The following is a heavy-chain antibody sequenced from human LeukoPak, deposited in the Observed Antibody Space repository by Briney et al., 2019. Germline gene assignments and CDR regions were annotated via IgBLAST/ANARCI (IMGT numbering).Heavy chain of an antibody. J-gene: IGHJ6*02. V-gene: IGHV3-53*01. Sequence: AGGSLRLSCAASGFTVSSNYMSWVRQAPGKGLEWVSVIYSGGSTYYADSVKGRFTISRDNSKNTLYLQMNSLRSEDTAVYYCASFDFDGMDVWGQGTTVTVSS. CDR2: IYSGGST. CDR3: ASFDFDGMDV. D-gene: IGHD3/OR15-3a*01. CDR1: GFTVSSNY.